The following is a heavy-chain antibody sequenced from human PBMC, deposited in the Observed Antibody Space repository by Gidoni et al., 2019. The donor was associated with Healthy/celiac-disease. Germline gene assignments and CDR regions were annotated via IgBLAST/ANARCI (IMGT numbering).Heavy chain of an antibody. J-gene: IGHJ2*01. V-gene: IGHV3-23*01. CDR2: ISGSGGST. D-gene: IGHD3-22*01. CDR3: AKDSPGDSSGYRYWYFDL. Sequence: EVQLFESGGGLVPPGGSLRLSCAASGFTFSSYAMSWVRQAPGKGLEWVSAISGSGGSTYYADSVKGRFTISRDNSKNTLYLQMNSLRAEDTAVYYCAKDSPGDSSGYRYWYFDLWGRGTLVTVSS. CDR1: GFTFSSYA.